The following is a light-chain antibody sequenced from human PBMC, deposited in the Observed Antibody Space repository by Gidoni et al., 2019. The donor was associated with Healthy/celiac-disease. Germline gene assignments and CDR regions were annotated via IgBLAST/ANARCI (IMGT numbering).Light chain of an antibody. CDR1: QSLLHSTGYNY. J-gene: IGKJ3*01. Sequence: DIVMTQSPLSLPVTPGEPASISCRSSQSLLHSTGYNYLDWYLQKPGQSPQLLIYLGANRASGVPDRFSGSGSGTDFTLKISRVEAEDVGVYHGMQALQPFTFGPGTKVDIK. V-gene: IGKV2-28*01. CDR3: MQALQPFT. CDR2: LGA.